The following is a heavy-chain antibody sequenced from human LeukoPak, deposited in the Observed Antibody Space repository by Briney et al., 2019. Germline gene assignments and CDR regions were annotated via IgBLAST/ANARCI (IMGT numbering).Heavy chain of an antibody. Sequence: ASVKVSCKVSGYTLTELSMHWVRQAPGKGLEWMGGFDPEDGETIYAQKFQGRVTMTEDTSTDTAYMELSSLRSEDTAVYYCATEAHYYYGMDVWGQGTTFTVSS. CDR3: ATEAHYYYGMDV. J-gene: IGHJ6*02. CDR1: GYTLTELS. CDR2: FDPEDGET. V-gene: IGHV1-24*01.